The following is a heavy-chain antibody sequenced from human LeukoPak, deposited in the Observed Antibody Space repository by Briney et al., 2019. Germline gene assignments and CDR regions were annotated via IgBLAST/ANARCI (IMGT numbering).Heavy chain of an antibody. J-gene: IGHJ6*04. D-gene: IGHD2-2*01. CDR3: AKTGGYCSSASCPDKYGMDV. V-gene: IGHV3-23*01. CDR1: GFTFSSYA. CDR2: IRGRGGST. Sequence: PGGSLRLSCAASGFTFSSYAMSWVRQAPGKGLEWVSAIRGRGGSTYYADSVKGRFTISRDNSKNTLYLQMNSLRAEDTAVYYCAKTGGYCSSASCPDKYGMDVWGKGTTVTVSS.